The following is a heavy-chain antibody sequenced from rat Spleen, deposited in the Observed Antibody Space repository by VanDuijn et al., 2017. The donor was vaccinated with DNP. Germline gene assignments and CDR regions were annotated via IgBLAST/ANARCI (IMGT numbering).Heavy chain of an antibody. D-gene: IGHD1-1*01. CDR3: ARQDPLLLTLFTY. J-gene: IGHJ3*01. CDR2: IIPSGGHT. CDR1: GFTVSNYG. Sequence: EVQLVGSGGGLVQPGRSLKLSCAASGFTVSNYGMHWIRQAPTRGLEWVASIIPSGGHTYYRASVKGRFTISRDNAKSTLYLQMDSLKSEDTATYYCARQDPLLLTLFTYWGQGTLVTVSS. V-gene: IGHV5-19*01.